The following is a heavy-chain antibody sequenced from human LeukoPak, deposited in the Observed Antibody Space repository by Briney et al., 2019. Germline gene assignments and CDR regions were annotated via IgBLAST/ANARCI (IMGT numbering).Heavy chain of an antibody. Sequence: PSETLSLTCTVSGGSISSYYWSWIRQPPGKGLEWIGYIYYSGSTNYNPSLKSLVTISVDTSKNQFSLKLSSVTAADTAVYYCARNPQNWGYLFDYWGQGTLVTVSS. D-gene: IGHD7-27*01. CDR1: GGSISSYY. J-gene: IGHJ4*02. CDR2: IYYSGST. CDR3: ARNPQNWGYLFDY. V-gene: IGHV4-59*01.